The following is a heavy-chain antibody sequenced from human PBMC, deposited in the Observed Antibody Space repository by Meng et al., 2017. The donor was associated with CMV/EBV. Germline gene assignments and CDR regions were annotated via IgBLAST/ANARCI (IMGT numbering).Heavy chain of an antibody. CDR2: ISAYNGNT. CDR1: FTSYG. V-gene: IGHV1-18*01. D-gene: IGHD2-15*01. CDR3: ARKDLDCSGGSCYGGPFDY. J-gene: IGHJ4*02. Sequence: FTSYGISWVRQAPGQGLEWMGWISAYNGNTNDAQKLQGRVTMTTDTSTSTAYMELRSLRSDDTAVYYCARKDLDCSGGSCYGGPFDYWGQGTLVTVSS.